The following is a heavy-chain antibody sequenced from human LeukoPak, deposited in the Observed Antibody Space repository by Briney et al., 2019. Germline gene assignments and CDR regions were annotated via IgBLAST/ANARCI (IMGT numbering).Heavy chain of an antibody. J-gene: IGHJ4*02. D-gene: IGHD6-6*01. Sequence: PGGSLRLSCAASGFTFSSYGMHWVRQAPGKGLEWVAVISYDGSNKYYADSVKGRFTISRDNSKNTLYLQMNSLRAEDTAVYYCARVGRDYSSSSPPDYWGQGTLVTVSS. V-gene: IGHV3-30*03. CDR3: ARVGRDYSSSSPPDY. CDR1: GFTFSSYG. CDR2: ISYDGSNK.